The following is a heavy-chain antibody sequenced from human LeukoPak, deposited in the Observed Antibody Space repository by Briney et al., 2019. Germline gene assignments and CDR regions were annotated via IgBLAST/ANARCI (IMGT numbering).Heavy chain of an antibody. J-gene: IGHJ4*02. Sequence: GGSLRLSCAASGFAFSSYWMNWVRQAPGKGLVWVSRIAGDGSSTTYADSVKGRFSISRDNAKNTLYLQMNSLRVEDTAVYYCARGRPHGNDYWGQGTLVTVSS. CDR1: GFAFSSYW. CDR2: IAGDGSST. V-gene: IGHV3-74*01. CDR3: ARGRPHGNDY. D-gene: IGHD4-23*01.